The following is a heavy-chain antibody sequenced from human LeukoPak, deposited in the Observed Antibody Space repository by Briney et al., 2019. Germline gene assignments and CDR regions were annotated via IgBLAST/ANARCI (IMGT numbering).Heavy chain of an antibody. CDR3: AKDTYYDFWSGYSAVFDY. CDR2: ISGSGGST. J-gene: IGHJ4*02. Sequence: GGSLRLSCAASGFTFSCYAMSWVRQAPGKGLEWVSAISGSGGSTYYADSVKGRFTISRDNSKNTLYLQMNSLRAEDTAVYYCAKDTYYDFWSGYSAVFDYWGQGTLVTVSS. D-gene: IGHD3-3*01. CDR1: GFTFSCYA. V-gene: IGHV3-23*01.